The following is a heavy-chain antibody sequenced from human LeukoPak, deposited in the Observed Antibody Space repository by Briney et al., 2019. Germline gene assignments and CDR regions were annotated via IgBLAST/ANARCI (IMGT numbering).Heavy chain of an antibody. J-gene: IGHJ4*02. CDR3: ARDNGDLLFDY. CDR2: MNPNSGNT. V-gene: IGHV1-8*02. Sequence: ASVKVSCKASGYTFTSYDINWVRQAPGQGLEWMGWMNPNSGNTGYAQKLQGRVTMTTDTSTSTAYMELRSLRSDDTAVYYCARDNGDLLFDYWGQGTLVTVSS. CDR1: GYTFTSYD. D-gene: IGHD2-21*01.